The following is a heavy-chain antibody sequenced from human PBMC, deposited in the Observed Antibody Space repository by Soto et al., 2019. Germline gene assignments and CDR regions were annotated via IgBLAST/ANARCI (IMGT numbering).Heavy chain of an antibody. CDR3: PLRQALGGTYYFDY. D-gene: IGHD2-15*01. J-gene: IGHJ4*02. CDR1: GFSLSTSGVG. V-gene: IGHV2-5*02. Sequence: QITLKESGTTLVKPTQTLTLTCTFSGFSLSTSGVGVGWIRQPPGKALEWLALIYWDDDKRYSPSLKSRLTITEVTSKNQVVLTTAKMDLVNTATYYCPLRQALGGTYYFDYWGPGTLVTVSP. CDR2: IYWDDDK.